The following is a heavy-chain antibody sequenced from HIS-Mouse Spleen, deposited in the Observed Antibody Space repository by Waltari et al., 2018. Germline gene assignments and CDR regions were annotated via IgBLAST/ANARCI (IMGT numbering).Heavy chain of an antibody. CDR1: GCPIRSSSYY. CDR2: IYYSGST. V-gene: IGHV4-39*07. J-gene: IGHJ2*01. CDR3: AREIPYSSSWYDWYFDL. Sequence: QLQLQESGPGLVKPSETLSLTCTVSGCPIRSSSYYWCWIRQPPGKGLEWIGSIYYSGSTYYNPSLKSRVTISVDTSKNQFSLKLSSVTAADTAVYYCAREIPYSSSWYDWYFDLWGRGTLVTVSS. D-gene: IGHD6-13*01.